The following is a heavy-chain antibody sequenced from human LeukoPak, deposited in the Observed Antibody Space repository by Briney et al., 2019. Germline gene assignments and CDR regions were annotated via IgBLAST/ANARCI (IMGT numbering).Heavy chain of an antibody. Sequence: PSETLSLTCTVSGGSISSSIYYWGWIRQPPGKGLEWIGSIYYSGSSYYNPSLRSRATISIDTSKNELSLKLRSVTAADTAVYYCARDVYYYDSSDYFQRDWGQGTLVTVSS. CDR3: ARDVYYYDSSDYFQRD. CDR2: IYYSGSS. D-gene: IGHD3-22*01. CDR1: GGSISSSIYY. V-gene: IGHV4-39*07. J-gene: IGHJ4*02.